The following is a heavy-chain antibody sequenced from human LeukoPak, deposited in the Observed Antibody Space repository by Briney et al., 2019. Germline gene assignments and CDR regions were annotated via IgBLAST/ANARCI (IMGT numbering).Heavy chain of an antibody. CDR1: GYTFTSYD. CDR3: ARGSWHGSGNGASPRPLYYFDY. Sequence: GASVKVSCKASGYTFTSYDINWVRQATGQGLEWMGWMNPNSGNTGYAQKFQGRVTMTRNTSISTAYMELSSLRSEDTAVYYCARGSWHGSGNGASPRPLYYFDYWGQGTLVTVSS. CDR2: MNPNSGNT. J-gene: IGHJ4*02. V-gene: IGHV1-8*01. D-gene: IGHD3-10*01.